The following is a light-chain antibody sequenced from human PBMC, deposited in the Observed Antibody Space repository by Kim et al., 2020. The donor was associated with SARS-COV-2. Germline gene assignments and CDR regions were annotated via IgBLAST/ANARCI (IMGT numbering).Light chain of an antibody. CDR3: QQYNSYPYT. CDR1: QSISSW. V-gene: IGKV1-5*03. J-gene: IGKJ2*01. CDR2: EAS. Sequence: DIQMTQSPSTLSASVGDRVTITCRASQSISSWLAWYQQKPGKAPKLLIYEASNLESGVPSRFSGSGSGTEFTLTISSLQPDDFATYYCQQYNSYPYTFGQGTKLEI.